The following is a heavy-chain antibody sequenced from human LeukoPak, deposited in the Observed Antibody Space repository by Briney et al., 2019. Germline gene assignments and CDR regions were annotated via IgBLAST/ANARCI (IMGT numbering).Heavy chain of an antibody. CDR3: ARDGVGIAAY. V-gene: IGHV3-21*01. D-gene: IGHD6-13*01. J-gene: IGHJ4*02. Sequence: GGSLRLSCAAPGFTFSSYSMSWVRQAPGKGLWWVSSISSSIGYIYYADSVKVRFTISRDNAKNSLYLQMNSLRAEDTAVYYCARDGVGIAAYWGQGTLVTVSS. CDR2: ISSSIGYI. CDR1: GFTFSSYS.